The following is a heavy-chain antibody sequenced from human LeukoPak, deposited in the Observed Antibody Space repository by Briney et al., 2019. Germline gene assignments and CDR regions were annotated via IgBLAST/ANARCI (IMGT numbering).Heavy chain of an antibody. D-gene: IGHD3-3*01. CDR1: GFTFSSYW. Sequence: GGSLRLSCAASGFTFSSYWMSWVRQAPGKGLEWVANIKQDGSEKYYVDSVKGRFTIPRDNAKNSLYLQMNSLRAEDTAVYYCARDRDYDFWSGYSRGFDYWGQGTLVTVSS. V-gene: IGHV3-7*01. CDR3: ARDRDYDFWSGYSRGFDY. CDR2: IKQDGSEK. J-gene: IGHJ4*02.